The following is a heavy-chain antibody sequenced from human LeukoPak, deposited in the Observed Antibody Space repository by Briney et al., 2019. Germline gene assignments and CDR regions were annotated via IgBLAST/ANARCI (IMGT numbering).Heavy chain of an antibody. D-gene: IGHD4-17*01. CDR1: GGSISSGGYY. V-gene: IGHV4-31*03. CDR3: ARYGAPFDS. CDR2: IFYSGTT. J-gene: IGHJ4*02. Sequence: SETLSLTCTVSGGSISSGGYYWSWIRQHPGKGLEFIGCIFYSGTTYYNPSLKSRVDTSLNQFSLKVISVTAADTAVYYCARYGAPFDSWGQGTLATVSS.